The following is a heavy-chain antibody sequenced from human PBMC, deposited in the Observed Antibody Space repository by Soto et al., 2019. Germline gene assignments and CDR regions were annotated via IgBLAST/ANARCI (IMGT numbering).Heavy chain of an antibody. CDR3: ANPGGAVRSYYYYGMDV. CDR1: GFTFSSYA. V-gene: IGHV3-23*01. Sequence: ESGGGLVQPGGSLRLSCAASGFTFSSYAMSWVRQAPGKGLEWVSAISGSGGSTYYADSVKGRFTISRDNSKNTLYLQMNSLRAEDTAVYYCANPGGAVRSYYYYGMDVWGQGTTVTVSS. J-gene: IGHJ6*02. D-gene: IGHD3-16*01. CDR2: ISGSGGST.